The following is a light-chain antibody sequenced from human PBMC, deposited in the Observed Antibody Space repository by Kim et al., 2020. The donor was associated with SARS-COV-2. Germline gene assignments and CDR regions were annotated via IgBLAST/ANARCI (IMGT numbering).Light chain of an antibody. J-gene: IGLJ2*01. V-gene: IGLV1-51*01. CDR2: DND. Sequence: GQKVTITFSGSNSNTGKDYVSWYQQLPGTAPKLLIYDNDKRHSGIPDRFSGSKSGTSATLDITGLQTGDEADYYCATWDNSLNGLVFGGGTQLTVL. CDR3: ATWDNSLNGLV. CDR1: NSNTGKDY.